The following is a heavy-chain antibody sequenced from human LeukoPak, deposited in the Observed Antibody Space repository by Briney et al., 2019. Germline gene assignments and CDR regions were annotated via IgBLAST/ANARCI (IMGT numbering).Heavy chain of an antibody. CDR2: ISGSGGGT. V-gene: IGHV3-23*01. CDR1: GFTFSSYA. Sequence: GGSLRLSCAASGFTFSSYAMSWVRQAPGKGLEWVSAISGSGGGTYYADSVKGRFTISRDNSKNTLYLQMNSLRAEDTAVYYCAKVGRATIPLRYFDYWGQGTLVTVSS. CDR3: AKVGRATIPLRYFDY. J-gene: IGHJ4*02. D-gene: IGHD5-12*01.